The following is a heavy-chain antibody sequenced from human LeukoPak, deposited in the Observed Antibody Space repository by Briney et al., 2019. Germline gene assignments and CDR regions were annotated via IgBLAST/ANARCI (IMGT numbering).Heavy chain of an antibody. J-gene: IGHJ4*02. CDR3: ARGRVEWFGELLSLGY. CDR2: IHHSGRT. Sequence: PSETLSLTCTVSGYSISSGYYWGWIRQPPGRGLEWIASIHHSGRTYFNPSLKSRLTISVDTSRNQFSVKLSSVTAADTAVYSCARGRVEWFGELLSLGYWGQGTLVTVSS. V-gene: IGHV4-38-2*02. CDR1: GYSISSGYY. D-gene: IGHD3-10*01.